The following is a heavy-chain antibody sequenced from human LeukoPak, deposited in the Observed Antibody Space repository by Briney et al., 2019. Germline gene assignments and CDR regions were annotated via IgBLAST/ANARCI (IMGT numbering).Heavy chain of an antibody. V-gene: IGHV3-74*01. CDR2: LNSDGSSA. CDR1: GFTFTSHW. D-gene: IGHD3-10*01. Sequence: GGSLRLSCSASGFTFTSHWMHWVRQAPGKGLVWVSRLNSDGSSARYADSVKGRFTISRDNSKNTLYLQMNSLRAEDTAVYYCAKDSEEFVYWGQGTLVTVSS. CDR3: AKDSEEFVY. J-gene: IGHJ4*02.